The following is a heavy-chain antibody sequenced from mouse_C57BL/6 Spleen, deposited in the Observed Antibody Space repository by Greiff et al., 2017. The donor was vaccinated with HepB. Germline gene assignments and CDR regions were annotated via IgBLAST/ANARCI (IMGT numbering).Heavy chain of an antibody. CDR1: GYAFSSSW. J-gene: IGHJ1*03. CDR3: ARGSSYPWYFDV. CDR2: IYPGDGDT. D-gene: IGHD1-1*01. V-gene: IGHV1-82*01. Sequence: VQLQQSGPELVKPGASVKISCKASGYAFSSSWMNWVKQRPGKGLEWIGRIYPGDGDTNYNGKFKGKATLTADKSSSTAYMQLSSLTSEDSAVYVCARGSSYPWYFDVWGTRTTVTVSS.